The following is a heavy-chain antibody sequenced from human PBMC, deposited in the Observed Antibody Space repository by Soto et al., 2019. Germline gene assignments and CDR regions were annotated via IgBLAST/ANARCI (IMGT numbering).Heavy chain of an antibody. D-gene: IGHD3-10*01. CDR2: ISYDGSNK. Sequence: SLCLACAVSGXTVSRYSMDWVRKAPGKGLEWVAVISYDGSNKYYADSAKGRFTISRDNTTKTLYLQMNSLRAEDTVLYYCARDTVLLWFGPGYWGQGTLGTVS. CDR3: ARDTVLLWFGPGY. CDR1: GXTVSRYS. V-gene: IGHV3-30-3*01. J-gene: IGHJ4*02.